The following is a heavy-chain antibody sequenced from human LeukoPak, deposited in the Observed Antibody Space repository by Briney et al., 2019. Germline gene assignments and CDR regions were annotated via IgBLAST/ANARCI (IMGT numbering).Heavy chain of an antibody. CDR1: GDTFTSYH. V-gene: IGHV1-46*01. CDR3: ARTYCAEDCSIRYFDY. CDR2: INPSGGST. Sequence: ASVKVSCKASGDTFTSYHMHWVRQAPGQGLEWMGIINPSGGSTAYAQKFQGRVTMTRDTSTSTVYMELSSLTSDDTAVYYCARTYCAEDCSIRYFDYWGQGTLVTVSS. D-gene: IGHD2-21*02. J-gene: IGHJ4*02.